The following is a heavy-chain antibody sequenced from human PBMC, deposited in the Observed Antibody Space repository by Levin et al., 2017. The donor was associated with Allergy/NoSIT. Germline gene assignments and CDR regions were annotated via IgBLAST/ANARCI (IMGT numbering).Heavy chain of an antibody. CDR1: GFTFSSYS. CDR3: ARDLVYDYGDYGRGYYFDY. Sequence: GGSLRLSCAASGFTFSSYSMNWVRQAPGKGLEWVSSISSSSSYIYYADSVKGRFTISRDNAKNSLYLQMNSLRAEDTAVYYCARDLVYDYGDYGRGYYFDYWGQGTLVTVSS. V-gene: IGHV3-21*01. J-gene: IGHJ4*02. D-gene: IGHD4-17*01. CDR2: ISSSSSYI.